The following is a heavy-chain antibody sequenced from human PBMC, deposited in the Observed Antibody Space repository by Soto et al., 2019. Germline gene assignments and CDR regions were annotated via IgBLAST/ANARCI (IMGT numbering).Heavy chain of an antibody. V-gene: IGHV1-69*13. CDR2: ITPIFDTT. CDR1: GGGFSTYA. Sequence: GASVNVSCKASGGGFSTYAITWVRQAPGQGLEWMGGITPIFDTTNYAQKFQGRVTITADESTTTVHMELTSLTSEDTAVYYCATGGTTVTRRFDYWGQGTLVTVSS. J-gene: IGHJ4*02. CDR3: ATGGTTVTRRFDY. D-gene: IGHD4-17*01.